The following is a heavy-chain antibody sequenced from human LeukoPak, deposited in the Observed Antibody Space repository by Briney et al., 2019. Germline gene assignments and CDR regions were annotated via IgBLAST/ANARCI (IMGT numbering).Heavy chain of an antibody. Sequence: SETLSLTCTVSGGSISSSSYYWGWIRQPPGKGLEWIGSIYYSGSTYYNPSLKSRVTISVDTSKNQFSLKLSSVTAAGTAVYYCARPSYYYDSSGYHGHFDYWGQGTLVTVSS. D-gene: IGHD3-22*01. CDR2: IYYSGST. CDR3: ARPSYYYDSSGYHGHFDY. J-gene: IGHJ4*02. CDR1: GGSISSSSYY. V-gene: IGHV4-39*01.